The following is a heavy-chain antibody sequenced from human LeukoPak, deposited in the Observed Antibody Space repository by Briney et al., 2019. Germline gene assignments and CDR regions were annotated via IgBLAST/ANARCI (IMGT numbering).Heavy chain of an antibody. D-gene: IGHD6-19*01. J-gene: IGHJ4*02. V-gene: IGHV1-2*02. CDR2: INPNSGVT. CDR1: GHTFTVYD. CDR3: GSGQWLVGVFY. Sequence: ASAKVSCKASGHTFTVYDMHWVRQAPGQGLEWLGWINPNSGVTNYAQKFQGRITMTRDTSITTVYMELSSLTSDDTAVYYCGSGQWLVGVFYWGQGTLVTASS.